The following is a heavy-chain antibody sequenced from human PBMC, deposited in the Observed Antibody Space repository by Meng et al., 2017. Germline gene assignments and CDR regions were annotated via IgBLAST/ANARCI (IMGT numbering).Heavy chain of an antibody. J-gene: IGHJ4*02. Sequence: VQLQDSGPGLVKPSETLSLTCTVSGGSISSYYWSWIRQPPGKGLEWIGYIYYSGSTNYNPSLKSRVTISVDTSKNQFSLKLSSVTAADTAVYYCARGYDFWSGQYYFDYWGQGTLVTVSS. V-gene: IGHV4-59*01. CDR1: GGSISSYY. D-gene: IGHD3-3*01. CDR2: IYYSGST. CDR3: ARGYDFWSGQYYFDY.